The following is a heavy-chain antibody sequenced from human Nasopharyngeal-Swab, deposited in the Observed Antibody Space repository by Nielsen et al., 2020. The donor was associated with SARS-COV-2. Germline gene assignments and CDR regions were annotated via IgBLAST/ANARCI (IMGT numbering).Heavy chain of an antibody. Sequence: ASVKVSCQVSGYTLTELSMHWLRQAPGKGLEWMGGFDPEDGETIYAQQFQGRVTMTEDTSTDTAYMELSSLRSEDTAVYYCATGPQQWLPTWFDPWGQGTLVTVSS. CDR2: FDPEDGET. V-gene: IGHV1-24*01. CDR3: ATGPQQWLPTWFDP. D-gene: IGHD6-19*01. J-gene: IGHJ5*02. CDR1: GYTLTELS.